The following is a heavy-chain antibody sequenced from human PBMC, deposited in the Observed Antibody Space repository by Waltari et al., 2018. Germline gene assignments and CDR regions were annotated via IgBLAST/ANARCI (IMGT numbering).Heavy chain of an antibody. D-gene: IGHD2-15*01. J-gene: IGHJ1*01. Sequence: EVQLLESGGGLVQPGGSLRLSCAASGFTFSSYAMSWVRQAPGKGLEGVSAISGSGGYTYYADSVKGRFTISRDNSKNTLYLQMNSLRAEDTAVYYCAKDHLYCSGGSCYCEYFQHWGQGTLVTVSS. CDR3: AKDHLYCSGGSCYCEYFQH. CDR2: ISGSGGYT. CDR1: GFTFSSYA. V-gene: IGHV3-23*01.